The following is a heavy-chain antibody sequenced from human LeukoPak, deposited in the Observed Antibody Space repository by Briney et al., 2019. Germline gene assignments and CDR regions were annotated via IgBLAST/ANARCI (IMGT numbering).Heavy chain of an antibody. CDR2: IYYSGST. CDR1: GGSISNYY. CDR3: ARTGGSFYFYYYMDV. D-gene: IGHD1-26*01. J-gene: IGHJ6*03. Sequence: SETLSLTCTVSGGSISNYYWSWIRQPPGKGLEWIGYIYYSGSTNYNPSLKSRVTISVDTSKNQFSLKLSSVTAADTAVYYCARTGGSFYFYYYMDVWGKGTTVTISS. V-gene: IGHV4-59*01.